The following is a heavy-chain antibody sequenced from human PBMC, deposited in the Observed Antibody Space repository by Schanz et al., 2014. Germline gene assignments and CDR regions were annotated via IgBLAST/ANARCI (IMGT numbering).Heavy chain of an antibody. CDR2: ITGSGAT. D-gene: IGHD1-26*01. V-gene: IGHV3-23*04. J-gene: IGHJ5*02. CDR3: AKELYSGSHYGWFDP. Sequence: EMQLVESGGGLIQPGGSLRLSCAASGITFSGYSMNWVRQAPGKGLEWVSIITGSGATYYADSVKGRFTISRDNSNHTLYLQMNSLRADDTAVYYCAKELYSGSHYGWFDPWGQGTLVTVSS. CDR1: GITFSGYS.